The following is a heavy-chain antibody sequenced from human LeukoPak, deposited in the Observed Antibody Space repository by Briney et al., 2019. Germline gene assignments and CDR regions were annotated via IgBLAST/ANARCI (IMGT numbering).Heavy chain of an antibody. J-gene: IGHJ4*02. CDR1: GFTFSSYG. CDR2: IRYDGSNK. Sequence: PGGSLRLSCGASGFTFSSYGMHWVRQAPGKGLEWVAFIRYDGSNKYYADSVKGRFTISRDNSKNTLYLQMNSLRAEDTAVYYCARRTTTGVLLWFGDYFDYWGQGTLVTVSS. D-gene: IGHD3-10*01. V-gene: IGHV3-30*02. CDR3: ARRTTTGVLLWFGDYFDY.